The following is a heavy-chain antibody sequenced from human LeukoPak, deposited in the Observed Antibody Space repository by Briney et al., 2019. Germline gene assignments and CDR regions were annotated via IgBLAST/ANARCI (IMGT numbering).Heavy chain of an antibody. CDR2: INSDGSST. V-gene: IGHV3-74*01. J-gene: IGHJ4*02. CDR3: AKDWDWELLIFDY. D-gene: IGHD1-26*01. CDR1: GFTFSRYW. Sequence: GGSLRLSCAASGFTFSRYWMHWVRQAPGKGLVWVSRINSDGSSTNYADSVKGRFTISRDNAKNTLYLQMNSLRAEDTAIYYCAKDWDWELLIFDYWGQGTLVTVSS.